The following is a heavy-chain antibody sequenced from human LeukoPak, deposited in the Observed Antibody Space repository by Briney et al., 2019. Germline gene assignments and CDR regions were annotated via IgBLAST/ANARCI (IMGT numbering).Heavy chain of an antibody. J-gene: IGHJ3*02. CDR1: GFTFSSYE. Sequence: GGSLRLSCAASGFTFSSYEMNRVRQAPGKGREWVSYISSSGSTIYYADSVNGRFAISRDKAKNSLYLQMNSLRAEDTAVYYCASLLVFDYVWGSYPDDAFDIWGQGTMVTVSS. CDR2: ISSSGSTI. CDR3: ASLLVFDYVWGSYPDDAFDI. V-gene: IGHV3-48*03. D-gene: IGHD3-16*02.